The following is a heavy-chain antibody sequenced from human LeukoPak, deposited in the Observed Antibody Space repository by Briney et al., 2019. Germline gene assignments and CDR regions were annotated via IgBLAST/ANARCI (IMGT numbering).Heavy chain of an antibody. CDR3: AREHYYDSSGYYR. D-gene: IGHD3-22*01. V-gene: IGHV4-34*01. CDR2: INHSGST. Sequence: PSETLYLTCAVYGGSFRGYYWSWIRQPPGKGLEWTGEINHSGSTNYNPTLKSRVTISVDTSKNQFSLKLSSVTAADTAVYYCAREHYYDSSGYYRWGQGTLVTVSS. CDR1: GGSFRGYY. J-gene: IGHJ5*02.